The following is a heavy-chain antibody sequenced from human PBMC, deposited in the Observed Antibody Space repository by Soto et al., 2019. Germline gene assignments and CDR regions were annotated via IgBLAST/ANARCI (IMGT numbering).Heavy chain of an antibody. CDR3: ARVVGWRATRYFDL. V-gene: IGHV1-69*02. Sequence: QVQLVQSGAEVKKPGSSVKVSCKASGGTFSSYTISWVRQAPGQGLEWMGRIIPILGIANYAQKFQGRVTITADKSTSTAHMELSSLRSEDTAVYYCARVVGWRATRYFDLWGRGTLVTVSS. CDR1: GGTFSSYT. J-gene: IGHJ2*01. CDR2: IIPILGIA. D-gene: IGHD2-15*01.